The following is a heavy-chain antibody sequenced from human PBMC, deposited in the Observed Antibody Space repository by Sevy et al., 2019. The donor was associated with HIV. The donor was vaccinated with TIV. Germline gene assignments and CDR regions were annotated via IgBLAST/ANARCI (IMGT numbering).Heavy chain of an antibody. Sequence: GGSLRLSCAASAFTFSSYSMNWVRQAPGKGLEWVSYISSSTSTIYYADSVKGGFTISRDNAKNSLYLQMNSLRAEDTAVYYCARLSGYSSSWSYFDYWGQGTLVTVSS. D-gene: IGHD6-13*01. V-gene: IGHV3-48*01. J-gene: IGHJ4*02. CDR1: AFTFSSYS. CDR2: ISSSTSTI. CDR3: ARLSGYSSSWSYFDY.